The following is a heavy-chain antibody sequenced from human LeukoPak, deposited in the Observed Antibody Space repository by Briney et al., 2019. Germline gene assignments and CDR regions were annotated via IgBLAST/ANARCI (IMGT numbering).Heavy chain of an antibody. V-gene: IGHV3-23*01. CDR1: GFTFSSYA. Sequence: GGSLRLSCAASGFTFSSYAMSWVRQAPGKGLEWVSAISGSGGSTYYADSVKGRFTISRDNSKNTLYLQMNSLGAEDTAVYYCAKGREGNDVYYFDYWGQGTLVTVSS. J-gene: IGHJ4*02. CDR3: AKGREGNDVYYFDY. D-gene: IGHD1-1*01. CDR2: ISGSGGST.